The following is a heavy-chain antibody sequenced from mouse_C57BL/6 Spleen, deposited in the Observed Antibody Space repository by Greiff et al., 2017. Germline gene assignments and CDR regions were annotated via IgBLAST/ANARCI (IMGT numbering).Heavy chain of an antibody. CDR1: GYAFSSSW. J-gene: IGHJ4*01. CDR2: IYPGAGDT. D-gene: IGHD2-4*01. Sequence: QVQLQQSGPELVKPGASVTISCKASGYAFSSSWMNWVKQRPGKGLEWIGRIYPGAGDTNYTGKFKGKATLTADKSASTAYMQLSSLTSEDSAVYFFARSDDYDVDYAMDYWGQGTSVTVSS. V-gene: IGHV1-82*01. CDR3: ARSDDYDVDYAMDY.